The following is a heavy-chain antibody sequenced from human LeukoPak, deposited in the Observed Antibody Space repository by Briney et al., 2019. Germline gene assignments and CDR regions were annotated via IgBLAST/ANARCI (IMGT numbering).Heavy chain of an antibody. CDR2: INPTGDST. CDR1: GYSFTYFY. D-gene: IGHD4-23*01. V-gene: IGHV1-46*01. CDR3: ATNHGGDSGFDH. J-gene: IGHJ5*02. Sequence: ASVKVSCRASGYSFTYFYMHCVRQAPGQGPEWMGMINPTGDSTNYARKFQGRVTMTRDVSTNTLSMQLSSLTSDDTAIYYCATNHGGDSGFDHWGQGTLVTVSS.